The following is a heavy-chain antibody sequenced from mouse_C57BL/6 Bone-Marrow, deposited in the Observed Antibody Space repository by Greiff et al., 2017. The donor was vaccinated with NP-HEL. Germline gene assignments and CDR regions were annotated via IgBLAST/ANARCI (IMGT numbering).Heavy chain of an antibody. CDR2: INPGSGGT. D-gene: IGHD1-1*01. Sequence: QVQLQQSGAELVRPGTSVKVSCKASGYAFTNYLIEWVKQRPGQGLEWIGVINPGSGGTNYNEKFKGKATLTADKSSSTAYMQLSSLTSEDSAVYFCASGEGDYGSAMDYWGQGTSVTVSS. CDR3: ASGEGDYGSAMDY. CDR1: GYAFTNYL. J-gene: IGHJ4*01. V-gene: IGHV1-54*01.